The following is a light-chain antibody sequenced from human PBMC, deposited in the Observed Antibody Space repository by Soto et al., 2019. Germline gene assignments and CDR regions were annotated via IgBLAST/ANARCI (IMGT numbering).Light chain of an antibody. Sequence: VLTQSPATLSLSPGEGAALSCRASQHIDTSIASYQQKPGQAPTLLIYDASTRVTGVPLRFSGRGSGTDFTLANSSLETEDFGRCFCKHHHKRQPIIFGHQTR. CDR3: KHHHKRQPII. CDR1: QHIDTS. J-gene: IGKJ5*01. CDR2: DAS. V-gene: IGKV3-11*01.